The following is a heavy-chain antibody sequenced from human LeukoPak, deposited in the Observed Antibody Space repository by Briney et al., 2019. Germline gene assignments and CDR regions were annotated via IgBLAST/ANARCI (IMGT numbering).Heavy chain of an antibody. D-gene: IGHD3-9*01. V-gene: IGHV4-4*07. J-gene: IGHJ5*02. Sequence: SETLSLTCTVSGGSISSYYWTWIRQPAGEGLEWIGRTHTSGSTNYNPSLKSRVTMSVDTSKNQFSLKLSSVTAADTAVYYCARTYYDILTGYYPRSNWFDPWGQGTLVTVSS. CDR1: GGSISSYY. CDR3: ARTYYDILTGYYPRSNWFDP. CDR2: THTSGST.